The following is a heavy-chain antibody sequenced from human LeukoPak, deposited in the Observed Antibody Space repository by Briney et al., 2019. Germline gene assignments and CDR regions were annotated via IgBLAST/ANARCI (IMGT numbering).Heavy chain of an antibody. CDR2: IYHSGST. CDR1: GDSISSTNYY. V-gene: IGHV4-39*07. J-gene: IGHJ4*02. CDR3: AKPMVRGVITFAFDY. D-gene: IGHD3-10*01. Sequence: PSETLSLTCTVSGDSISSTNYYWGWIRQPPGKGLEWIGSIYHSGSTYYNPSLKSRVTISVDTSKNQFSLKLSSVTAADTAVYYCAKPMVRGVITFAFDYWGQGTLVTVSS.